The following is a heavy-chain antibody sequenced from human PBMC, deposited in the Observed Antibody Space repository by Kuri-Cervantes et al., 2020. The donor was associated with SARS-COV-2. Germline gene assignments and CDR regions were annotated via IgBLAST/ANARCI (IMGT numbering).Heavy chain of an antibody. CDR1: GGSISNGGYS. CDR2: IFHSGTA. J-gene: IGHJ4*02. D-gene: IGHD3-3*01. V-gene: IGHV4-30-2*01. Sequence: SCAVSGGSISNGGYSWTWIRQPPGKGLEYIGYIFHSGTAYYNPSLKSRVAMSADRSKNQFSLNLRSVTAADTAVYYCARATLTMNFDYWGPGALVTVSS. CDR3: ARATLTMNFDY.